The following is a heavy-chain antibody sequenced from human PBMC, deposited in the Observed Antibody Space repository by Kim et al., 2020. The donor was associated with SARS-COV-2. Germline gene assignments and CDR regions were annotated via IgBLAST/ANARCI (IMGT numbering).Heavy chain of an antibody. D-gene: IGHD6-13*01. Sequence: SETLSLTCTVSGGSISSSSYYWGWIRQPPGKGLEWFGSIYYSGSTYYNPSLKSRVTISVDTSKNQFSLKLSSVTAADTAVYYCARVIEQQLAYYFDYWG. J-gene: IGHJ4*01. V-gene: IGHV4-39*01. CDR2: IYYSGST. CDR1: GGSISSSSYY. CDR3: ARVIEQQLAYYFDY.